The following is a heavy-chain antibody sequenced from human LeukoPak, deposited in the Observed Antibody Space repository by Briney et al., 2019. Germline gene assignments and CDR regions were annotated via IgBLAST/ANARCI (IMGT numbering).Heavy chain of an antibody. CDR1: GGSLSSSSYY. V-gene: IGHV4-39*07. CDR2: IYYSGST. D-gene: IGHD1-26*01. CDR3: ARDGGRLGATFN. Sequence: SETLSLTCTVSGGSLSSSSYYWGWIRQPPGKGLEWIGSIYYSGSTYYNPSLKSRVTISVDTSKNQFSLKLSSVTAADTAVYCGARDGGRLGATFNCGQGTLVTVSS. J-gene: IGHJ4*02.